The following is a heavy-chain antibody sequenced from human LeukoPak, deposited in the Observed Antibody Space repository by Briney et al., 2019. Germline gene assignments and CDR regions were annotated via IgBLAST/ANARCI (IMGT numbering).Heavy chain of an antibody. CDR1: GHTFTDYY. D-gene: IGHD4-11*01. V-gene: IGHV1-2*02. CDR3: ARDRDYSKTERGFDY. CDR2: INPDSGET. J-gene: IGHJ4*02. Sequence: ASVKVSCKTSGHTFTDYYIHWVRQAPGQGLAWMGWINPDSGETKSAKKFQGRVTMTGDTSISTAYMELSRVTSDDTGVYYCARDRDYSKTERGFDYWGQGALVTVSS.